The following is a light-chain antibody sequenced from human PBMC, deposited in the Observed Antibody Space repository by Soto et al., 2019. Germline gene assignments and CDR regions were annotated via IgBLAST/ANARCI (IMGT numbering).Light chain of an antibody. CDR2: DAS. V-gene: IGKV1-5*01. J-gene: IGKJ1*01. Sequence: DIQMTQSPFSLSASVGDRVIITCRASQSISSWLAWYQQKPGKAPNLLIYDASSLESGVPSRFSGSGSGTEFTLTISSLQPDDFATYYCQQYQSSWTFGQGTKVDIK. CDR1: QSISSW. CDR3: QQYQSSWT.